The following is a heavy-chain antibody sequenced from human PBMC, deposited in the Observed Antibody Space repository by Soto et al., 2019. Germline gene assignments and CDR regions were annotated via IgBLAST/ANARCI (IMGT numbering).Heavy chain of an antibody. CDR3: VREGLTGDTSGWFVY. CDR2: ISASGADT. J-gene: IGHJ5*01. CDR1: GFTFSRYN. Sequence: PGGSLRLSCVVSGFTFSRYNMNWFRQAPGKGPECVSSISASGADTTYAESVKGRFTVSRVNAKDSLFLQMNSLRVEDTALYYCVREGLTGDTSGWFVYWGQGTPVTVSS. D-gene: IGHD3-10*01. V-gene: IGHV3-21*04.